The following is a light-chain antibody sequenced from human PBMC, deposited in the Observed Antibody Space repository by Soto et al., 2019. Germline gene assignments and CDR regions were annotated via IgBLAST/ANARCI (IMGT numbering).Light chain of an antibody. V-gene: IGKV1-5*03. CDR2: RAS. Sequence: DIQMTQSPSTLSASVGDRVTITCRASQTISIWLAWYQHKPGKAPKLLIYRASSLETGVPSRFSGSGSGTDFTLTISSLQPDDFATYYCQHYNSNSPVTFGGGTKVEIK. J-gene: IGKJ4*01. CDR1: QTISIW. CDR3: QHYNSNSPVT.